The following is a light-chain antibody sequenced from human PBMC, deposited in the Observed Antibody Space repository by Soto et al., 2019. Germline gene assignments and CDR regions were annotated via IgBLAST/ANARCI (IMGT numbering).Light chain of an antibody. CDR2: DAS. Sequence: EIVITQSPATLSVSPGERATPSYRASQSVSSNLAWHQQKPGQAPRLLMYDASTRATGIPARFSGGGSGTEFTLTISRLEPEDFSVYYCHQYGTATLTFGPGTKVDIK. CDR1: QSVSSN. J-gene: IGKJ3*01. CDR3: HQYGTATLT. V-gene: IGKV3-15*01.